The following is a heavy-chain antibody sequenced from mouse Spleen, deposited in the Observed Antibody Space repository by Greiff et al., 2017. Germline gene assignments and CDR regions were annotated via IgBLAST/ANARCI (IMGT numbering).Heavy chain of an antibody. CDR1: GFTFSSYA. Sequence: EVKVVESGGGLVKPGGSLKLSCAASGFTFSSYAMSWVRQTPEKRLEWVATISSGGSYTYYPDSVKGRFTISRDNAKNTLYLQMSSLRSEDTAMYYCARRSLGYYFDYWGQGTTLTVSS. D-gene: IGHD3-1*01. V-gene: IGHV5-9-1*01. J-gene: IGHJ2*01. CDR2: ISSGGSYT. CDR3: ARRSLGYYFDY.